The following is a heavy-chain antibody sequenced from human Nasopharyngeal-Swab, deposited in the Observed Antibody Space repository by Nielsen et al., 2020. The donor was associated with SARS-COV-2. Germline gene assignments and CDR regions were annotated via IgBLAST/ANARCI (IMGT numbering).Heavy chain of an antibody. Sequence: GESLKISCAASGFTFSSYAMNWVRQAPGKGLEWVSIVRGSGGSTFYADSVKGRFTISRDNSKNTLYLQMNSLRAEDTAVYYCAKVPSTVTTLPPDYWGQGTLVTVSS. CDR3: AKVPSTVTTLPPDY. CDR1: GFTFSSYA. CDR2: VRGSGGST. V-gene: IGHV3-23*01. J-gene: IGHJ4*02. D-gene: IGHD4-11*01.